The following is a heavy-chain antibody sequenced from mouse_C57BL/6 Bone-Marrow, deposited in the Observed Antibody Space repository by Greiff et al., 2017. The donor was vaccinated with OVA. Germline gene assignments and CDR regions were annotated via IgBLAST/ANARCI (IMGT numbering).Heavy chain of an antibody. CDR2: ISYDGSN. Sequence: EVQRVESGPGLVKPSQSLSLTCSVTGYSITSGYYWNWIRQFPGNKLEWMGYISYDGSNNYNPSLKNRISITRDTSKNQFFLKLNSVTTEDTATYDCARDHDGYYVGFAYWGQGTLVTVSA. V-gene: IGHV3-6*01. J-gene: IGHJ3*01. CDR3: ARDHDGYYVGFAY. D-gene: IGHD2-3*01. CDR1: GYSITSGYY.